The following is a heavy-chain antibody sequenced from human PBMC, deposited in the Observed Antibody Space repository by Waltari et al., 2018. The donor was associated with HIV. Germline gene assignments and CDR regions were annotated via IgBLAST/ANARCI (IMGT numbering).Heavy chain of an antibody. CDR1: GGSINSTSYY. CDR2: MFYSGRT. D-gene: IGHD3-10*01. J-gene: IGHJ5*02. CDR3: ARQAYYYGSGSANWFDP. Sequence: QLQLQESGPGLVKPSETLSLICSISGGSINSTSYYWGWIRQPPGKGLEWIGSMFYSGRTYYNPSLKSRVTISVDTSKNRFSLKLSSVTAADTALYYCARQAYYYGSGSANWFDPWGQGTLVTVSS. V-gene: IGHV4-39*01.